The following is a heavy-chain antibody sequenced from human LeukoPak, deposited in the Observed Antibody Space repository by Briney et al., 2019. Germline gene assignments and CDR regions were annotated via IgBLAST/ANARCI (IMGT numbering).Heavy chain of an antibody. J-gene: IGHJ4*02. V-gene: IGHV1-46*02. CDR2: INPSGGST. Sequence: GSSVKVSCKASGGSFNSYIFSWVRQAPGQGLEWMGIINPSGGSTSYAQKFQGRVTMTRDTSTSTVYMELSSLRSEDTVVYYCAQGRTSEESYFDYWGKGTLVSVSS. CDR1: GGSFNSYI. D-gene: IGHD1-14*01. CDR3: AQGRTSEESYFDY.